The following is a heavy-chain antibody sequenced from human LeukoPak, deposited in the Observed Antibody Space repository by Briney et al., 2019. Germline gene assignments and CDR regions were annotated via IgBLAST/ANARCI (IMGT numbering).Heavy chain of an antibody. Sequence: GGSLRLSCAASGFTFSSYAMSWVRQAPGKGLEWVSAISGSDGSTYYADSVKGRFTISRDNSKNTLYLQMNSLRAEDTAVYYCAKDMSLVVITRFDYWGQGTLVTVSS. V-gene: IGHV3-23*01. CDR1: GFTFSSYA. J-gene: IGHJ4*02. CDR3: AKDMSLVVITRFDY. D-gene: IGHD3-22*01. CDR2: ISGSDGST.